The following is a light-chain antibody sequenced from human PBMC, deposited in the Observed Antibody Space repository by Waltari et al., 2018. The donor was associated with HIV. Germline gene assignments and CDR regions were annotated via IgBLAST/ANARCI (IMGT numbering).Light chain of an antibody. V-gene: IGLV6-57*01. Sequence: NFMLTQPHSVSESPRKTVTISCTRSSGNIASNYVQWYQLRPGTSPTTVIYEDKQRPSGVPDRFSGSIDSSSNSSSLTISGLKTEDEADYYCQSYDSSNFWVFGGGTKLTVL. CDR1: SGNIASNY. CDR3: QSYDSSNFWV. CDR2: EDK. J-gene: IGLJ3*02.